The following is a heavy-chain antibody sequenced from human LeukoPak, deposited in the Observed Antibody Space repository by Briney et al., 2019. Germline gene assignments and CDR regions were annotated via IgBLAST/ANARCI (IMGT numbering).Heavy chain of an antibody. Sequence: PLETLSLTCTVSGDSISSGGFYWGWIRQPAGKGLEWIGRIYNSGSTNYNPSLRSRVTISVDTSKNQFSLKLNSVTAADTAVYYCARDYDDFFDYWGQGTLVTVSS. V-gene: IGHV4-61*02. CDR3: ARDYDDFFDY. CDR1: GDSISSGGFY. D-gene: IGHD5-12*01. CDR2: IYNSGST. J-gene: IGHJ4*02.